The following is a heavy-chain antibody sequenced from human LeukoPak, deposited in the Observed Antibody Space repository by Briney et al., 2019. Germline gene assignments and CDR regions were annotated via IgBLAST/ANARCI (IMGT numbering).Heavy chain of an antibody. J-gene: IGHJ3*02. CDR3: ARDMGIAAAASPFDDAFDI. V-gene: IGHV3-48*04. Sequence: PGGSLRLSCAASGFTFSSYSMNWVRQAPGKGLEWVSYISSSSSTIYYADSVKGRFTISRDNAKNSLYLQMNSLRAEDTAVYYCARDMGIAAAASPFDDAFDIWGQGTMVTVSS. CDR1: GFTFSSYS. CDR2: ISSSSSTI. D-gene: IGHD6-13*01.